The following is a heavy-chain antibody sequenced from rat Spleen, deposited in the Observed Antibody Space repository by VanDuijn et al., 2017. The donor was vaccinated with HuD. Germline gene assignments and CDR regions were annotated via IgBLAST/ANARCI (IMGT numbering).Heavy chain of an antibody. D-gene: IGHD1-2*01. CDR2: IIYDGSRT. V-gene: IGHV5-17*01. Sequence: EVQLVESGGGLVQPGRSLKLSCAASGFTFSDYGMAWVRQAPKKGLEWVATIIYDGSRTYYRDSVKGRFTISRDNAKSTLYLQKDSLGSEDTATYYCARLGGKYSSYNYLDNWGQGDMVTVSS. CDR1: GFTFSDYG. J-gene: IGHJ2*01. CDR3: ARLGGKYSSYNYLDN.